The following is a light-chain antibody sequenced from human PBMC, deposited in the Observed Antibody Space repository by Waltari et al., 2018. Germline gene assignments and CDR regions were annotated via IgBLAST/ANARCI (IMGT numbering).Light chain of an antibody. J-gene: IGKJ1*01. V-gene: IGKV2-30*02. CDR2: HVS. CDR1: QSVVHSDGNIY. Sequence: DVVMTQSPLSLPVTLGQPASISCRSSQSVVHSDGNIYLNWFHHRPGQSPRRLIYHVSKRDSGVPDRFSGSGSGTHFTLEISRVEADDVGIYYCMQGSHWPPWTFGQGTRVEIK. CDR3: MQGSHWPPWT.